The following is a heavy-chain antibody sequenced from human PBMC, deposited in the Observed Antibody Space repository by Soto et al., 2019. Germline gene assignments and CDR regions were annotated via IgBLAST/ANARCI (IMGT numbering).Heavy chain of an antibody. D-gene: IGHD5-18*01. Sequence: QVQLVESGGGVVQPGRSLRLSCAASGFTFSSYGMHWVRQAPGTGLEWVAVISYDGSNKYYADSVKGRFTISRDNSKNTLYLQMSSLRAEDTAVYYCAKDSVDTAILLVSRRYYYGMDVWGQGTTVTVSS. CDR2: ISYDGSNK. J-gene: IGHJ6*02. CDR3: AKDSVDTAILLVSRRYYYGMDV. CDR1: GFTFSSYG. V-gene: IGHV3-30*18.